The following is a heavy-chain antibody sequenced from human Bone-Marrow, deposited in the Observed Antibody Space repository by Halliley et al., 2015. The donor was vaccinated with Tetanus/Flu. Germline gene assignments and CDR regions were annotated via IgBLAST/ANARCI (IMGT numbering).Heavy chain of an antibody. CDR2: IDPRDSDT. J-gene: IGHJ4*02. D-gene: IGHD3-10*01. Sequence: PGKGLEWRGRIDPRDSDTNYSPAFQGQVTISADKSISAVYLQWSSLKASDPAMYFCARQGSRGYWGQGSLVIVSS. V-gene: IGHV5-10-1*01. CDR3: ARQGSRGY.